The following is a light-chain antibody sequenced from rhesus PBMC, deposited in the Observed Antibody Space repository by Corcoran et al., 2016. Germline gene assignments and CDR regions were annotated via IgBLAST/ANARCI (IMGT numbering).Light chain of an antibody. V-gene: IGKV1-22*01. CDR2: KAS. J-gene: IGKJ4*01. CDR1: QGISSW. CDR3: QQYSSRPLT. Sequence: DIQMTQSPSSLSASVGDTVTITCRASQGISSWLAWYQQKPGKAPKLLLYKASSLQSGVPSRSSGSGSGTDFPLTISSLQSREFATYYCQQYSSRPLTFGGGTKVELK.